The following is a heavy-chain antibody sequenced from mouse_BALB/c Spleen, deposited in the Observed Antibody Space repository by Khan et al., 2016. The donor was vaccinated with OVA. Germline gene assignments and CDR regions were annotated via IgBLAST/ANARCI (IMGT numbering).Heavy chain of an antibody. Sequence: VQLLESGPGLVKPSQSLSLTCTVTGYSITSDYAWNWIRQFPGNKLEWMGYISYSGNTKYNPSLKSRISITRDTSENQFFLQLNSVTIEDTATYYCARIYGGDFDYWGQGTTLTVSS. CDR1: GYSITSDYA. D-gene: IGHD1-1*01. J-gene: IGHJ2*01. V-gene: IGHV3-2*02. CDR3: ARIYGGDFDY. CDR2: ISYSGNT.